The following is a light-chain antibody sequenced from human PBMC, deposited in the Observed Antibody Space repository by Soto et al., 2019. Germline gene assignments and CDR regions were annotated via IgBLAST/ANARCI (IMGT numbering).Light chain of an antibody. CDR2: GAS. CDR3: QQFGSSSWT. Sequence: ERVSTQSPVTLSLSPGEKATLSCRASQSVSSSYLAWYQQKPGQAPRLLIYGASSRATGIPDRFSGSGSGTDSTLTVSRLEPEDFAVYYCQQFGSSSWTFGQGTKVDIK. CDR1: QSVSSSY. J-gene: IGKJ1*01. V-gene: IGKV3-20*01.